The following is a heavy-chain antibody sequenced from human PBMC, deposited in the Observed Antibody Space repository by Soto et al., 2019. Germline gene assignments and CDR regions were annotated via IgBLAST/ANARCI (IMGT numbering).Heavy chain of an antibody. V-gene: IGHV3-30*18. CDR1: GFTFSSYG. CDR3: AKSIVFLSGQNGVPQDY. J-gene: IGHJ4*02. CDR2: ISYDGSNK. Sequence: GGSLRLSCAASGFTFSSYGMHWVRQAPGKGLEWVAVISYDGSNKYYADSVKGRFTISRDNSKNTLYLQMNSLRAEDTAVYYCAKSIVFLSGQNGVPQDYWGQGTLVTVSS. D-gene: IGHD3-3*01.